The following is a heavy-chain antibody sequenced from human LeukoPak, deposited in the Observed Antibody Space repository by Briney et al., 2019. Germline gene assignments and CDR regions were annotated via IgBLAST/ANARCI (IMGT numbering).Heavy chain of an antibody. CDR1: GGSISSYY. D-gene: IGHD3-22*01. CDR2: IYYSGST. Sequence: SETLSLTCTVSGGSISSYYWSWIRQPPGKGLEWIGYIYYSGSTNYNPSLESRVTISVDTSKNQFSLKLSSVTAADTAVYYCARGRYYYDSSGYYRDDYFDYWGQGTLVTVSS. CDR3: ARGRYYYDSSGYYRDDYFDY. V-gene: IGHV4-59*01. J-gene: IGHJ4*02.